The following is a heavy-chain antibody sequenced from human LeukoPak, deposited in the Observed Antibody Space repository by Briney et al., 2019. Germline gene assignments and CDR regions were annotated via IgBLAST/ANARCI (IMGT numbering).Heavy chain of an antibody. V-gene: IGHV4-39*07. CDR3: ARVRNYRGFRNSRSFWFDP. D-gene: IGHD3-16*02. J-gene: IGHJ5*02. CDR1: GGSISSTSYY. CDR2: ISSGGDT. Sequence: SETLSLTCTVSGGSISSTSYYWGWLRQPPGKDLEWIASISSGGDTHYNPSLQSRVSISLDTPKNQFFLRLNSATAADTAVYYCARVRNYRGFRNSRSFWFDPWGQGTLVAVSS.